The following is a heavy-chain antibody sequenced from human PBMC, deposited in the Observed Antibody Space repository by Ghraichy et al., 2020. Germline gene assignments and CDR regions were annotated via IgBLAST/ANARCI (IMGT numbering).Heavy chain of an antibody. CDR3: VRGYNHAMDV. CDR2: IKTDGTTT. Sequence: VSHIKTDGTTTNYADSVKGRFTISRDNAKNTLYLQMSSLRDEDTAVYYCVRGYNHAMDVWGQGITVTVSS. V-gene: IGHV3-74*01. J-gene: IGHJ6*02.